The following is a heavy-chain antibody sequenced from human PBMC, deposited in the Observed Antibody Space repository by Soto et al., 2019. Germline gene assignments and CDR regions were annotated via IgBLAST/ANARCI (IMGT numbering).Heavy chain of an antibody. J-gene: IGHJ6*02. V-gene: IGHV3-23*01. CDR1: GFTFSSYA. CDR2: ISGSGGST. D-gene: IGHD5-12*01. CDR3: AKDFDIVATETDYYSYGMDV. Sequence: GGSLRLSCAASGFTFSSYAMSWVRQAPGKGLEWVSAISGSGGSTYYADSVKGRFTISRDNSKNTLYLQMNSLRAEDTAVYYCAKDFDIVATETDYYSYGMDVWGQGTTVTVSS.